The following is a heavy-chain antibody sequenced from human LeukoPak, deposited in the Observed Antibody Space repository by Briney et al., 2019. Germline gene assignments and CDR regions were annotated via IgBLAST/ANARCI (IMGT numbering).Heavy chain of an antibody. CDR2: IYYSGST. CDR1: GGSISSYY. D-gene: IGHD4-11*01. V-gene: IGHV4-59*01. Sequence: PSETLSLTCTVSGGSISSYYWSWIRQPPGKGLEWIGYIYYSGSTNYNPSLKSRVTISVDTSKNQFSLKLSSVTAADTAVYYCARAFRVTTVTTGLAFDIWGQGTMVTVSS. J-gene: IGHJ3*02. CDR3: ARAFRVTTVTTGLAFDI.